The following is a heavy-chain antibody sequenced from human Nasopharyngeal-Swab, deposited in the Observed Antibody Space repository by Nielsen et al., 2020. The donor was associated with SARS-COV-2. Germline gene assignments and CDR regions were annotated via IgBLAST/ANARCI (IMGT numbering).Heavy chain of an antibody. V-gene: IGHV3-15*01. D-gene: IGHD4-11*01. J-gene: IGHJ6*02. CDR3: TTDFTITISYHYYGMDV. CDR2: IKSKTDGGTT. Sequence: VRQAPGKGLEWGGRIKSKTDGGTTDYAAPVKGRFTISRDDSKNTLYLQMNSLKTEDTAVYYCTTDFTITISYHYYGMDVWGQGTTVTVSS.